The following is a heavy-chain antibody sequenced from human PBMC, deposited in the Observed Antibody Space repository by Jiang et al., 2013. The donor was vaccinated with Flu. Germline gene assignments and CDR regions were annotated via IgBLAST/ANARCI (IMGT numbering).Heavy chain of an antibody. CDR2: INHSGST. CDR1: GGSFSGYY. J-gene: IGHJ5*02. V-gene: IGHV4-34*01. D-gene: IGHD3-10*01. CDR3: ARDRSYYGSGSYYTLNWFDP. Sequence: LLKPSETLSLTCAVYGGSFSGYYWSWIRQPPGKGLEWIGEINHSGSTNYNPSLKSRVTISVDTSKNQFSLKLSSVTAADTAVYYCARDRSYYGSGSYYTLNWFDPWGQGTLVTVSS.